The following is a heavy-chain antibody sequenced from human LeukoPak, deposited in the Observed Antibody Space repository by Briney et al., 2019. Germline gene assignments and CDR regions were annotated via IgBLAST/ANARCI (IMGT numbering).Heavy chain of an antibody. CDR3: AREGIVVVPAASFYYYYGMDV. Sequence: SVTVSCKASGGTFSSYAISWVRQAPGQGLEWMARIIPILGIANYAQKFQGRVTITADKSTSTAYMELSSLRSEDTAVYYCAREGIVVVPAASFYYYYGMDVWGQGTTVTVSS. CDR2: IIPILGIA. J-gene: IGHJ6*02. D-gene: IGHD2-2*01. CDR1: GGTFSSYA. V-gene: IGHV1-69*04.